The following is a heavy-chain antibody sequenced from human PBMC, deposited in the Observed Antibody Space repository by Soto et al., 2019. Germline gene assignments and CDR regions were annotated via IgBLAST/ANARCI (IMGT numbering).Heavy chain of an antibody. CDR3: ARDRPPNCSGGSCYSVYYYGMDV. CDR1: GGTFSSYA. J-gene: IGHJ6*02. CDR2: IIPIFGTA. V-gene: IGHV1-69*12. D-gene: IGHD2-15*01. Sequence: QVQLVQSGAEVKKPGSSVKVSCKASGGTFSSYAISWVRQAPGQGLEWMGGIIPIFGTANYAQKFQGRVTITADESPSTAYMELRSLGSEDTAVYYCARDRPPNCSGGSCYSVYYYGMDVWGQGTTVTVSS.